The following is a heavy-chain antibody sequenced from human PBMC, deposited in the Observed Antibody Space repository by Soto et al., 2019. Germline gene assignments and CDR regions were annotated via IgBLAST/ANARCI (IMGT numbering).Heavy chain of an antibody. CDR2: ISAYNGNT. D-gene: IGHD2-15*01. J-gene: IGHJ6*02. V-gene: IGHV1-18*01. CDR3: TRPFDCSGGSCYSGWYYYYGMGV. CDR1: GYTFTSYG. Sequence: ASVKVSCKASGYTFTSYGISWVRQAPGQGLEWMGWISAYNGNTNYAQKLQGRVTMTTDTSTSTAYMELSSLKTEDTAIYYCTRPFDCSGGSCYSGWYYYYGMGVWGQGTTVTVSS.